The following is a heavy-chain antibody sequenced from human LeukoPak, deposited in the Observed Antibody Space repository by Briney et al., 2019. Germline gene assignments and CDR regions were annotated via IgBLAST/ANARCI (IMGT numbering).Heavy chain of an antibody. CDR2: IYYSGST. V-gene: IGHV4-39*01. Sequence: WVRQPPGKGLEWIGSIYYSGSTYYNPSLKSRVTISVDTSKNQFSLKLSSVTAADTAVYYCARLAGIAAAKDVWGKGTTVTISS. J-gene: IGHJ6*04. CDR3: ARLAGIAAAKDV. D-gene: IGHD6-13*01.